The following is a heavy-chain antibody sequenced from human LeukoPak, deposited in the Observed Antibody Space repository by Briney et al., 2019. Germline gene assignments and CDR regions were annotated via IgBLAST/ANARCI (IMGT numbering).Heavy chain of an antibody. V-gene: IGHV3-64*04. CDR1: GFTFSNYA. J-gene: IGHJ4*02. CDR2: ITSNGDNT. CDR3: ARGVYGDYFPDY. D-gene: IGHD4-17*01. Sequence: GGSLRLSCSASGFTFSNYAMHWVRQAPGKGLEYVSAITSNGDNTYYADSVKGRFTISRDNSKNTLYLQMNSLRAEDTAVYYCARGVYGDYFPDYWGQGTLVTVSS.